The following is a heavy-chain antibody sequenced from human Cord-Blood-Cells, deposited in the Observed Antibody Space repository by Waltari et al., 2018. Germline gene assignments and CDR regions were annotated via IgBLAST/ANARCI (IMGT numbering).Heavy chain of an antibody. CDR1: GYSISSGYY. D-gene: IGHD2-21*01. J-gene: IGHJ5*02. CDR2: ICHSGST. Sequence: QVQLQESGPGLVKPSETLSLTCAVSGYSISSGYYWGWIRQPPGKGLEWIGSICHSGSTIYNPSLKSRVTISVDTSKNQFSRKLSSVTAADTAVYYCAREDIVVVIATYNWFDPWGQGTLVTVSS. V-gene: IGHV4-38-2*02. CDR3: AREDIVVVIATYNWFDP.